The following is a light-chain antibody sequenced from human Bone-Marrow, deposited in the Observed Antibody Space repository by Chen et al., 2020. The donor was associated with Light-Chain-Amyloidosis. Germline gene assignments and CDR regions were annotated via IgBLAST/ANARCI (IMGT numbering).Light chain of an antibody. CDR2: MVS. Sequence: DIVMTQSPLSLPVTPGEPASISCRSSQSLLHSNGYNYLDWYLQKPGQPPQLLIYMVSNRASGVPDRFSGSGSGAEFTLKISRVEAEDVGVYYCMQAIDTPFTFGPGTKVDIK. CDR3: MQAIDTPFT. V-gene: IGKV2-28*01. CDR1: QSLLHSNGYNY. J-gene: IGKJ3*01.